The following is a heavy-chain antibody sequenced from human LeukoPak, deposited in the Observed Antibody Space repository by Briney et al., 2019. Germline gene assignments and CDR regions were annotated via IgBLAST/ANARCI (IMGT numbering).Heavy chain of an antibody. CDR2: IYYSGST. V-gene: IGHV4-39*01. CDR1: GGSISSGGYY. CDR3: ATPARVVAFVDDAFDI. J-gene: IGHJ3*02. D-gene: IGHD2-15*01. Sequence: PSQTLSLTCTVSGGSISSGGYYWSWIRQPPGRGLEWIGSIYYSGSTYYNPSLKSRVTISVDTSKNQFSLKLSSVTAADTAVYYCATPARVVAFVDDAFDIWGQGTMVTVSS.